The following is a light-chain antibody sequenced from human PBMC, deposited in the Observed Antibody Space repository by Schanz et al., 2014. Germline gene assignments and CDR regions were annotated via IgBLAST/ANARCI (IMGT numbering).Light chain of an antibody. CDR2: KIS. V-gene: IGKV2-30*01. Sequence: DVVLTQSPLSLSVRLGQPASISCRSSQGLVFSDGNIYLNWFQQRPGQSPRRLIYKISNRDSGVPDRFSGSGSGTDFTLKISRVEAEDVGIYYCMQSLATPHTFGQGTKLEIK. CDR1: QGLVFSDGNIY. CDR3: MQSLATPHT. J-gene: IGKJ2*01.